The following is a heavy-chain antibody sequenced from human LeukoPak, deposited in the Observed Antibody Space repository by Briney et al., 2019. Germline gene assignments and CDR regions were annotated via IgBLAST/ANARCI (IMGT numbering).Heavy chain of an antibody. D-gene: IGHD4-23*01. V-gene: IGHV3-48*01. Sequence: GGSLRLSCAASGFTFSSYSMNWVRQAPGKGLEWVSYISSSSSTIYYADSVKGRFTISRDNAKNSLYLQMNSLRAEDTAVYYCARDMYGGNSFPFDYWGQGTLVTVSS. J-gene: IGHJ4*02. CDR3: ARDMYGGNSFPFDY. CDR1: GFTFSSYS. CDR2: ISSSSSTI.